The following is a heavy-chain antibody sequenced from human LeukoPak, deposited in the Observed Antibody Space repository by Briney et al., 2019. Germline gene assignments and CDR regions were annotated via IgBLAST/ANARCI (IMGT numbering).Heavy chain of an antibody. D-gene: IGHD6-19*01. CDR1: GYTFTSYA. CDR3: AGGGRQQWLTPSYFDY. CDR2: INTNTGNP. V-gene: IGHV7-4-1*02. J-gene: IGHJ4*02. Sequence: GASVKVSCKASGYTFTSYAMNWVRQAPGQGLEWMGWINTNTGNPTYAQGFTGRFVFSLDTSVSTAYLQISSLKAEDTAVYYCAGGGRQQWLTPSYFDYWGQGTLVTVSS.